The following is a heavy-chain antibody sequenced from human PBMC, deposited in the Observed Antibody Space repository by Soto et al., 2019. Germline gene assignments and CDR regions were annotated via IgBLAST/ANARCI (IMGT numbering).Heavy chain of an antibody. D-gene: IGHD6-19*01. Sequence: SETLSLTCTVSGGSISSYYWSWIRQPPGKGLEWIGYIYYSGSTNYNPSLKSRVTISVDTSKNQFSLKLSSVTAADTAVYYCGTQPNYSSGWYGGYFDYWGQGTLVTVSS. CDR1: GGSISSYY. J-gene: IGHJ4*02. CDR3: GTQPNYSSGWYGGYFDY. CDR2: IYYSGST. V-gene: IGHV4-59*08.